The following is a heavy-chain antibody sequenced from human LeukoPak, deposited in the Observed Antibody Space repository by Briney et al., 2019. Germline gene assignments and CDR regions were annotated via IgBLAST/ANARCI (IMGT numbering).Heavy chain of an antibody. D-gene: IGHD3-10*01. CDR1: GFAFSSYA. Sequence: GASLRLSCAASGFAFSSYAMSWVRQAPGLGLEWVSAISGSGGSTYYADSVKGRFTISRDTSKNTLYLQVNSLRAEDTAVYYCAKDGGWFVELSGNWFDPWGQGTLVTVSS. J-gene: IGHJ5*02. CDR3: AKDGGWFVELSGNWFDP. CDR2: ISGSGGST. V-gene: IGHV3-23*01.